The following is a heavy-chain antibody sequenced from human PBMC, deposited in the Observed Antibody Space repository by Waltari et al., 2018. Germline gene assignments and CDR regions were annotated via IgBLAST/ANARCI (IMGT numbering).Heavy chain of an antibody. V-gene: IGHV4-39*01. CDR1: GVSITSTRHY. CDR2: MSYSGPR. CDR3: ARYIGDAVGTAAFVG. Sequence: QLQLQESGPGLVKPSETLSLTCSVSGVSITSTRHYWGWIRQPPGQGLEWIRTMSYSGPRYSSPSLKRRVTIPRDTSKKQLSLKLGSVTAADRVIYYCARYIGDAVGTAAFVGWGQGTMVSVSS. D-gene: IGHD1-1*01. J-gene: IGHJ3*01.